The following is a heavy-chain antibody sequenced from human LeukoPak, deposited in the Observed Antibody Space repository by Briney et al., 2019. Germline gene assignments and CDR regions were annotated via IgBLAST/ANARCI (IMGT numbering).Heavy chain of an antibody. CDR3: ARTGGSFYFYYYMDV. D-gene: IGHD1-26*01. CDR1: GGSIRSSSYN. Sequence: SETLSLTCTVSGGSIRSSSYNWGWIRQPPGKGLEWIGSIHYTGTTFYNPSLKSRVTISVDTSKNQFSLKLSSVTAADTAVYYCARTGGSFYFYYYMDVWGKGTTVTVSS. V-gene: IGHV4-39*07. J-gene: IGHJ6*03. CDR2: IHYTGTT.